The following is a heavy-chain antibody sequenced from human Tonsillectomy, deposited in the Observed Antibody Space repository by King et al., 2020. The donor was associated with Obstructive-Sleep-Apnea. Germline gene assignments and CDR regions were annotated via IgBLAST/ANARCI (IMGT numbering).Heavy chain of an antibody. Sequence: VQLVESGGGLVQPGGSLKVSCAASGFTFSDSAMHWVRQASGKGLEWVGRIRSKANNYATTYAASVKGRFTISRDDSKNTAYLQMNSLKSEDTAVYYCTCPEINFDHRGQGTLVTVSS. D-gene: IGHD5-24*01. CDR3: TCPEINFDH. CDR1: GFTFSDSA. CDR2: IRSKANNYAT. V-gene: IGHV3-73*01. J-gene: IGHJ4*02.